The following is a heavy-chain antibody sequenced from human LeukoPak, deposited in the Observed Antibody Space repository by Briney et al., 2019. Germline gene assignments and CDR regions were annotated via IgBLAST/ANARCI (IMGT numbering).Heavy chain of an antibody. D-gene: IGHD3-10*01. CDR1: GVTFDGYA. CDR3: AKGLSPDGSGSSDY. CDR2: ISWNSGSI. V-gene: IGHV3-9*01. Sequence: GGSLRLSCAASGVTFDGYAMHWVRQAPGKGLEWVSGISWNSGSIGYADSVKGRFTISRDNAKNSLYLRMNSLRAEDTALYYCAKGLSPDGSGSSDYWGQGTLVTVSS. J-gene: IGHJ4*02.